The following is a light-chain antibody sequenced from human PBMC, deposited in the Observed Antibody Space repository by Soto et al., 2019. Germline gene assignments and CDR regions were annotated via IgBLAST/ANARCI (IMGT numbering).Light chain of an antibody. Sequence: EIVLTQSPGTLSLSPGERATLSCRASQSVSSNYLAWYQQKPGQAPRLLIYGASSRATGIPDRFSGSGSGTDFTLTISXLEPEDXAVXXXQHYGRSAYTFGQGTTLEIK. V-gene: IGKV3-20*01. CDR2: GAS. J-gene: IGKJ2*01. CDR1: QSVSSNY. CDR3: QHYGRSAYT.